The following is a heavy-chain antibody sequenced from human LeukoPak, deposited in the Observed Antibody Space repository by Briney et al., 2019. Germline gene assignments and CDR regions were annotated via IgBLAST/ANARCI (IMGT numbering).Heavy chain of an antibody. V-gene: IGHV3-30*18. CDR3: AKDLGVGGWTFDY. D-gene: IGHD6-19*01. Sequence: GGSLRLSCAASGFTFSSYGMHWVRQAPGKGLERVAVISYDGSNKYYADSVKGPFTISRDNSKNTLYLQMNSLRAEDTAVYYCAKDLGVGGWTFDYWGQGTLVTVSS. J-gene: IGHJ4*02. CDR1: GFTFSSYG. CDR2: ISYDGSNK.